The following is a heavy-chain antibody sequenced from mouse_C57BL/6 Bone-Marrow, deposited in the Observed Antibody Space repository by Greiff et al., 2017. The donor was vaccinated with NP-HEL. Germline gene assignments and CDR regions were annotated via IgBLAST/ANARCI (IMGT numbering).Heavy chain of an antibody. CDR2: IDPNSGGT. Sequence: QVQLQQPGAELVKPGASVKLSCKASGYTFTSYWMHWVKQRPGRGLEWIGRIDPNSGGTKYNEKFKSKATLTVDKSSSTAYMELNSLTSEDSAVYYCARDPYYGSSYWYFDVWGTGTTVTVSS. V-gene: IGHV1-62-3*01. CDR1: GYTFTSYW. D-gene: IGHD1-1*01. CDR3: ARDPYYGSSYWYFDV. J-gene: IGHJ1*03.